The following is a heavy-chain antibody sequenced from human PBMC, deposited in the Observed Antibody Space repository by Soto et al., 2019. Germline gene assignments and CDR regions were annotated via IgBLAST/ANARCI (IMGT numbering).Heavy chain of an antibody. CDR3: ARDSPPVDY. J-gene: IGHJ4*02. V-gene: IGHV1-18*01. CDR2: ISAYNGNT. Sequence: QVQLVQSGAEVKKPGASVKVSCKASGYTFTSYGVSWVRQAPGQGLEWMGWISAYNGNTKYAQKLQGRVTTTTDTSTNTAYMDLRSLRSDDTAVYYCARDSPPVDYWGQGTLVTVSS. CDR1: GYTFTSYG.